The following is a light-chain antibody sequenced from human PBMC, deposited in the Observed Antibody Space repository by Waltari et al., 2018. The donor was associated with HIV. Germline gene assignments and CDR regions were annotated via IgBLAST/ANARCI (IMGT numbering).Light chain of an antibody. Sequence: SSELTQDPVVSVALGQTVRITCQGDSLRTYYASWYQQKPGQAPKVVIYGKNSRPSGIPDRFSGSSSGNTASLTSTGAQAEDEAHYDRNSRDNRINVVLFGGGTRLTVL. J-gene: IGLJ2*01. CDR1: SLRTYY. CDR2: GKN. CDR3: NSRDNRINVVL. V-gene: IGLV3-19*01.